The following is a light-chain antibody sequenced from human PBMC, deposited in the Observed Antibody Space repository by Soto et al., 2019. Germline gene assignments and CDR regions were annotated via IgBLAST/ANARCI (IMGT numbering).Light chain of an antibody. CDR3: QQSYSTPPT. V-gene: IGKV3D-15*01. J-gene: IGKJ3*01. CDR2: GVY. CDR1: QSVSSN. Sequence: EIVMTQSPTILSVSPGERATLSCRASQSVSSNLAWYQQKPGQAPRLLIYGVYTRAPGIPARFSGSGSGTEFTLTISSLQSEDFATYYCQQSYSTPPTFGPGTKVDIK.